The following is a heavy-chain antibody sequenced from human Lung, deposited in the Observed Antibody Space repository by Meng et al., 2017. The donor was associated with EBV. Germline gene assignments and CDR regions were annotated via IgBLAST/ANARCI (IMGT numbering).Heavy chain of an antibody. Sequence: QLHVEEPGPGLVNPLETLSLTCTVSGGSFSSSSHYWDWIRQSPGKGLQWIGSIHYSGRTSYNPSLKSRVTISVDTSKNQFSLKLSSVVAADTAVYYCAREVPMIVMNWLDPWGQGTLVTVSS. J-gene: IGHJ5*02. CDR2: IHYSGRT. CDR1: GGSFSSSSHY. CDR3: AREVPMIVMNWLDP. V-gene: IGHV4-39*07. D-gene: IGHD3-22*01.